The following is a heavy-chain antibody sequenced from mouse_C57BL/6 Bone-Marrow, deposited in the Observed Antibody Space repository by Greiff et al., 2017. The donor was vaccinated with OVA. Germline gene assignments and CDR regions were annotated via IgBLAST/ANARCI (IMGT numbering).Heavy chain of an antibody. CDR2: INSDGGST. J-gene: IGHJ4*01. D-gene: IGHD3-2*02. CDR1: EYEFPSHD. CDR3: ARNSSGYDYYAVDY. V-gene: IGHV5-2*01. Sequence: EVMLVESGGGLVQPGESLKLSCESNEYEFPSHDMSWVRKTPEKRLELVAAINSDGGSTYYPDTMGRRFIISRDNTKKTLYLQMSSLRSEDTALYYGARNSSGYDYYAVDYWGQGTSVTVSS.